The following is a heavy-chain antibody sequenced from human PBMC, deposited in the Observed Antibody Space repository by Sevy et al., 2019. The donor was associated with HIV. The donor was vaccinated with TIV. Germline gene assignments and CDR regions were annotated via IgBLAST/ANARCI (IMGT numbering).Heavy chain of an antibody. V-gene: IGHV3-30*18. CDR2: VSYDGSNK. D-gene: IGHD6-19*01. CDR1: GFIFTTYG. CDR3: AKEIGSSGGDLYYYGMDV. J-gene: IGHJ6*02. Sequence: GGSLRLSCAASGFIFTTYGMHWVRQAPGKGLEWVAIVSYDGSNKFYGDSVKGRFTISRDNSKNTLYLQMNSLRTEDTAVYYCAKEIGSSGGDLYYYGMDVWGQGTTVTVSS.